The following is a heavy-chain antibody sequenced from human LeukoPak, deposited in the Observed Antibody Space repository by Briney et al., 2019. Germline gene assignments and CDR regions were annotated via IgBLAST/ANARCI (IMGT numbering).Heavy chain of an antibody. CDR2: ISSSSSYI. Sequence: KPGGSLRLSCAASGFTFSSYSMSWVRQAPGKGLEWVSSISSSSSYIYYAGSVKGRFTISRDNAKNSLYLQMNSLRAEDTAVYYCARAGLSDAFDIWGQGTMVTVSS. CDR1: GFTFSSYS. V-gene: IGHV3-21*04. CDR3: ARAGLSDAFDI. J-gene: IGHJ3*02.